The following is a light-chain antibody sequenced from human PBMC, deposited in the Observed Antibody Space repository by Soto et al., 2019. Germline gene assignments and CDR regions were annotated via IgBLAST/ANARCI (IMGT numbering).Light chain of an antibody. CDR1: SSDVGGYNY. V-gene: IGLV2-14*01. CDR3: TSYASNSILI. Sequence: QSALTQPASVSGSPGQSITISCTGTSSDVGGYNYVSWYQHHPGKAPKLMIYEVTNRPSGVSNRFSGSKSGNTASLTISGLRAEDEADYHCTSYASNSILIFGGETKLTVL. J-gene: IGLJ2*01. CDR2: EVT.